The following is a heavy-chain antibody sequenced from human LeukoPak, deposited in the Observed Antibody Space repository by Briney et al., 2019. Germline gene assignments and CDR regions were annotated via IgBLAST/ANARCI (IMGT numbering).Heavy chain of an antibody. Sequence: PSETLSLTSTVSGGSISSYYWSWIRQPPGKGLEWIGYIYYSGSTNYNPSLKSRVTISVDTSKNQFSLKLNSVTAADTAVYYCARDPSSSSEPYYFDYWGQGTLVTVSS. V-gene: IGHV4-59*01. D-gene: IGHD6-6*01. CDR1: GGSISSYY. J-gene: IGHJ4*02. CDR3: ARDPSSSSEPYYFDY. CDR2: IYYSGST.